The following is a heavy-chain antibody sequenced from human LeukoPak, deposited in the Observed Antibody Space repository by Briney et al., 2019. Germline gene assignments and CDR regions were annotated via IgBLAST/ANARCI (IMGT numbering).Heavy chain of an antibody. J-gene: IGHJ4*02. V-gene: IGHV1-69*13. CDR2: IIPIFGTA. D-gene: IGHD2-2*01. CDR1: GGTFGSYA. CDR3: AKDQALSLSSSRALDY. Sequence: GASVKVSCKASGGTFGSYAISWVRQAPGQGLEWMGGIIPIFGTANYAQKFQGRVTITADESTSTAHMELSSLKSEDTAVYYCAKDQALSLSSSRALDYWGQGTLVTVSS.